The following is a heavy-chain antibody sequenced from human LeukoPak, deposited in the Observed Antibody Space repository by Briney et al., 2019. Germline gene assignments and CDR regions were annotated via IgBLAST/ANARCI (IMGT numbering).Heavy chain of an antibody. CDR2: IKEDGSEK. CDR3: ARDFRWLQFDY. J-gene: IGHJ4*02. V-gene: IGHV3-7*01. CDR1: GFTFSSYW. D-gene: IGHD5-24*01. Sequence: PGGSLRLSCAASGFTFSSYWMSWVRQAPGKGLEWVANIKEDGSEKYYVDSVKGRFTISRDHAKNSLYLQMNSLRAEDTAVYYCARDFRWLQFDYWGQGTLVTVSS.